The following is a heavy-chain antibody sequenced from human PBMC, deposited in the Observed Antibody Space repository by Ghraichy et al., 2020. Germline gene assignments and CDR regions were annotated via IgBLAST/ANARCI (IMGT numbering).Heavy chain of an antibody. CDR1: GFSVSNNY. Sequence: GGSLRLSCAASGFSVSNNYMSWVRQAPGKGLEWVSVIYSGGSTYHADSVKGRLTISRDNSKNTLYLQMNSLRAEDTAVYYCARVQQWVTTVGGMGVWGQGTTVTVSS. J-gene: IGHJ6*02. CDR3: ARVQQWVTTVGGMGV. D-gene: IGHD6-19*01. CDR2: IYSGGST. V-gene: IGHV3-53*01.